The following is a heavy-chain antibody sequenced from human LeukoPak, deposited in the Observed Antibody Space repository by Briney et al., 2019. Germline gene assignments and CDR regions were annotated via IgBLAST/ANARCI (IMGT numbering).Heavy chain of an antibody. CDR1: GFIFSNYA. D-gene: IGHD2-15*01. CDR2: IKQDGSEE. V-gene: IGHV3-7*01. J-gene: IGHJ6*02. CDR3: ARDRWELLSNSYHYCGLDV. Sequence: GGSLRLSCIVSGFIFSNYAMSWVRQAPGKGLEWVANIKQDGSEECYVDSVKGRFTISRDNAKNSLYLQMNSLRAEDTAVYYCARDRWELLSNSYHYCGLDVWGQGTTVTVSS.